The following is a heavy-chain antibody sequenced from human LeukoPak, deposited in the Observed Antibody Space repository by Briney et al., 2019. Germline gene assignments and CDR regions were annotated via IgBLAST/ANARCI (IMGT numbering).Heavy chain of an antibody. CDR1: GFTFSSYW. CDR2: IKQDGSEK. CDR3: AKSPALEWDLMYYFDY. J-gene: IGHJ4*02. Sequence: GGSLRLSCAASGFTFSSYWMSWVRQAPGKGLEWVANIKQDGSEKYYVDSVKGRFTISRDNAKNSLYLQMNGLRAEDTAVYYCAKSPALEWDLMYYFDYWGQGTLVTVSS. V-gene: IGHV3-7*01. D-gene: IGHD3-3*01.